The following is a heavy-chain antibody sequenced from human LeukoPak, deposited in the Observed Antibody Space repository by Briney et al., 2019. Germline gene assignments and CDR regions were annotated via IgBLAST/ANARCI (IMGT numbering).Heavy chain of an antibody. CDR2: INPSGGST. D-gene: IGHD5-24*01. CDR1: GYTLTELS. V-gene: IGHV1-46*01. Sequence: ASVKVSCKVSGYTLTELSMHWVRQAPGQGLEWMGIINPSGGSTSYAQKFQGRVTMTRDTSTSTVYMELSSLRSEDTAVYYCAREVHERWLQLYYFDYWGQGTLVTVSS. CDR3: AREVHERWLQLYYFDY. J-gene: IGHJ4*02.